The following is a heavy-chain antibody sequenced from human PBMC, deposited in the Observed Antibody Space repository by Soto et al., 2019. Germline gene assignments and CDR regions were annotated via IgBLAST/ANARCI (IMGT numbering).Heavy chain of an antibody. J-gene: IGHJ4*02. CDR1: GFTFSSYA. CDR3: AGEFYYDSSGPMVY. Sequence: GGSLRLSCAASGFTFSSYAMHWVRQAPGKGLEWVAVISYDGSNKYYADSVKGRFTISRDNSKNTLYLQTNSLRAEDTAVYYCAGEFYYDSSGPMVYWGQGTLVTVYS. D-gene: IGHD3-22*01. CDR2: ISYDGSNK. V-gene: IGHV3-30-3*01.